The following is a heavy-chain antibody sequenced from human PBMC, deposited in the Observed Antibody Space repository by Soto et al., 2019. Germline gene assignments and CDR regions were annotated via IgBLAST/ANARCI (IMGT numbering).Heavy chain of an antibody. CDR1: GFSLSTSGVG. V-gene: IGHV2-5*02. CDR3: VQGRFLAPVDY. CDR2: IYWDDDK. Sequence: SGPTLVNPTQTLTLTCTFSGFSLSTSGVGVGWIRQPPGKALEWLALIYWDDDKRYSPSLKSRLTITKDTSQNQVVLTMTNMYPVDTATYYFVQGRFLAPVDYWGQGTLVTVPQ. J-gene: IGHJ4*02. D-gene: IGHD3-3*01.